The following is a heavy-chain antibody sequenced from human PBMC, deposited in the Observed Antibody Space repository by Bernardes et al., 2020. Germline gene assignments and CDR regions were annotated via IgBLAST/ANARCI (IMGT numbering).Heavy chain of an antibody. CDR3: ARDASIRFLEWFNWFDP. Sequence: GGSLRLSCAASGFTFSSYSMNWVRQAPGKGLEWVSYISSSSSTIYYADSVKGRFTISRDNAKNSLYLQMNSLRDEDTAVYYCARDASIRFLEWFNWFDPWGQGTLVTVSS. CDR1: GFTFSSYS. J-gene: IGHJ5*02. D-gene: IGHD3-3*01. V-gene: IGHV3-48*02. CDR2: ISSSSSTI.